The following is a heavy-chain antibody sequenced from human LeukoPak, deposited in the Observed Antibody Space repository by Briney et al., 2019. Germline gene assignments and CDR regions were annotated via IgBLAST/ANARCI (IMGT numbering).Heavy chain of an antibody. D-gene: IGHD1-26*01. CDR1: GFTFSSYE. J-gene: IGHJ4*02. CDR3: AREELGGLDY. CDR2: ISSSGSTI. V-gene: IGHV3-48*03. Sequence: GGSLRLSCAASGFTFSSYEMNWVRQAPGKGLEWVSYISSSGSTIYYADSVKGRFTISRDNAKNSLYLQMNSLRAEDTAVYYCAREELGGLDYWGQGTLVTVSS.